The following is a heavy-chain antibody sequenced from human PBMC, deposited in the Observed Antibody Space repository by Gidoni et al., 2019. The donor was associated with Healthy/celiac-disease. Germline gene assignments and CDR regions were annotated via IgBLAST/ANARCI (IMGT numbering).Heavy chain of an antibody. D-gene: IGHD3-22*01. CDR2: IYYSGST. J-gene: IGHJ4*02. Sequence: RRIYYSGSTYYNPSLKSRVTISVDTSKNQFALKLSSVTAADTAVYYCARQQYYYDSSVLDYWGQGTLVTVSS. CDR3: ARQQYYYDSSVLDY. V-gene: IGHV4-39*01.